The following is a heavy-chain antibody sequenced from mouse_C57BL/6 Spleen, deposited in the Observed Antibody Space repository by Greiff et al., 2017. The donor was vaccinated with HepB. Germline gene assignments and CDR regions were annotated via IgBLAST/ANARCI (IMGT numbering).Heavy chain of an antibody. V-gene: IGHV1-82*01. CDR3: AREDYDGSFAY. J-gene: IGHJ3*01. CDR1: GYAFSSSW. CDR2: IYPGDGDT. Sequence: VQLQASGPELVKPGASVKISCKASGYAFSSSWMNWVKQRPGKGLEWIGRIYPGDGDTDYNGKFKGKATLTADKSSSTAYMQLSSLTSEDSAVYFCAREDYDGSFAYWGQGTLVTVSA. D-gene: IGHD2-3*01.